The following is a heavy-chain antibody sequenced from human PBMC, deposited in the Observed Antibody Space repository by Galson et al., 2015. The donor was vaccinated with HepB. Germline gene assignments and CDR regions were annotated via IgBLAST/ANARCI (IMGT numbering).Heavy chain of an antibody. D-gene: IGHD3-3*01. CDR3: AREVRTIFGVVRQYYYYMDV. V-gene: IGHV3-30-3*01. Sequence: SLRLSCASSGFTFSSYAMHWVRQAPGKGLEWVAVISYDGSNKYYADSVKGRFTISRDNSKNTLYLQMNSLRAEDTAVYYCAREVRTIFGVVRQYYYYMDVWGKGTTVTVSS. CDR1: GFTFSSYA. CDR2: ISYDGSNK. J-gene: IGHJ6*03.